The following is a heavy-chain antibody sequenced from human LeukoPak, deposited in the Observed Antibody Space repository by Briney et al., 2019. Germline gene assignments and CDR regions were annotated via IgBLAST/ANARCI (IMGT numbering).Heavy chain of an antibody. CDR1: GGSISSGSYY. CDR2: IYTSGST. J-gene: IGHJ4*02. V-gene: IGHV4-61*02. Sequence: SQTLSLTCTVSGGSISSGSYYWSWIRQPAGKGLEWIGRIYTSGSTNYNPSLKSRVTISVDTSKNQFSLKLSSVTAADTAVYYCARTPRSLTGYPYFDYWGQGTLVTVSS. D-gene: IGHD3-9*01. CDR3: ARTPRSLTGYPYFDY.